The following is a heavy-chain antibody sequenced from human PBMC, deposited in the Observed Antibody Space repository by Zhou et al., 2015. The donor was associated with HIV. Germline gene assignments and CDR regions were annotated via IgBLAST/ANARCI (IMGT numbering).Heavy chain of an antibody. D-gene: IGHD3-10*01. CDR2: IIPMFGTT. CDR1: GGTFSAYA. CDR3: ARDPYRPRGSGNYYYAMDV. J-gene: IGHJ6*02. V-gene: IGHV1-69*01. Sequence: QVQLVQSGAEVKKPGSSVKVSCKASGGTFSAYAISWVRQAPGQGLEWMGGIIPMFGTTSYARTFQGRVTITADDSTSTAYMDLSSLRSDDTAVYYCARDPYRPRGSGNYYYAMDVWGQGTTVTVSS.